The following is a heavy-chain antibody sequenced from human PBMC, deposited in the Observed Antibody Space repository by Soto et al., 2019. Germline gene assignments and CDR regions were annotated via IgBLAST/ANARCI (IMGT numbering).Heavy chain of an antibody. D-gene: IGHD1-26*01. J-gene: IGHJ4*01. CDR1: GDSVSSNSAG. Sequence: SQTLSLTCAITGDSVSSNSAGWSWVRQSPSRGLEWLGRTYYRSKWYYEYAVSVRGRITINPDTSKNQYSLQLNSVTPEDTAVYFCARGEQYSGRIFDFWGQGTLVTVSS. CDR2: TYYRSKWYY. CDR3: ARGEQYSGRIFDF. V-gene: IGHV6-1*01.